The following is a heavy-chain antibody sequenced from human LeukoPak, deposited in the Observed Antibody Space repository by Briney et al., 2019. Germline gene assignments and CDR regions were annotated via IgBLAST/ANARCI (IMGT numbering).Heavy chain of an antibody. J-gene: IGHJ4*02. CDR3: ASNEWSGYYFDY. D-gene: IGHD3-3*01. CDR2: INRGGDT. CDR1: GGSFSGYY. Sequence: SETLSLTCAVYGGSFSGYYWTWIRQPPGKGLEWIGEINRGGDTNYKPSLKSRVTISVDTSKNQFSLKLSSVTAADTALYYCASNEWSGYYFDYWGQGTLVTVSS. V-gene: IGHV4-34*01.